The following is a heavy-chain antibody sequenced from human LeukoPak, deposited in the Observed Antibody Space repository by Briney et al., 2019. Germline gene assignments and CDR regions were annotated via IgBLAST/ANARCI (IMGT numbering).Heavy chain of an antibody. D-gene: IGHD2-21*01. J-gene: IGHJ5*02. CDR3: ARADRLHGGPYLIGP. Sequence: VSVKVSCKTSGYSFTDYYMHWVRQAPGQGLEWMGWINPNSGGTSSAQKFQGRATMTRDTSITTVYMAVSWLTSDDTAIYYCARADRLHGGPYLIGPWGQGTLVTVSS. CDR2: INPNSGGT. CDR1: GYSFTDYY. V-gene: IGHV1-2*02.